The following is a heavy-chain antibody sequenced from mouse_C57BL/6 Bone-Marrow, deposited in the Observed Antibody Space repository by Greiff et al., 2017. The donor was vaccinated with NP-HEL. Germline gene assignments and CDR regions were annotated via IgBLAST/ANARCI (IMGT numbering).Heavy chain of an antibody. CDR3: ASYDYDEGFDY. CDR1: GYTFTDHT. Sequence: QVQLQQSDAELVKPGASVKISCKVSGYTFTDHTIHWMKQRPEQGLEWIGYIYPRDGSTKYNEKFKGKATLTVNKSSSTAYMELRSLTSEDSAVYYCASYDYDEGFDYWGQGTTLTVSS. J-gene: IGHJ2*01. D-gene: IGHD2-4*01. CDR2: IYPRDGST. V-gene: IGHV1-78*01.